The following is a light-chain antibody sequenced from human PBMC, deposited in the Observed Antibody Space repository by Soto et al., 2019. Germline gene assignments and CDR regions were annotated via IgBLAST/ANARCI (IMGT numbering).Light chain of an antibody. CDR1: QDIATY. CDR2: DAS. V-gene: IGKV1-39*01. J-gene: IGKJ1*01. Sequence: DIQMTQSPSSLSASVGNRVTITCQASQDIATYLNWYQKKQGKDPHLLIYDASNLETGVPSRFSRSVSETDFNLTIRSLQTEDCATXAXQQSYSTTWTFCPGTKVDIK. CDR3: QQSYSTTWT.